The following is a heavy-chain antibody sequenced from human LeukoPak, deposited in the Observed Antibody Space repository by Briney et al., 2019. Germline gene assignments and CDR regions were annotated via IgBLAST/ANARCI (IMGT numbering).Heavy chain of an antibody. CDR2: MNPNSGNT. CDR1: GYTFTSYD. CDR3: ARGRGRLAARHFTQGNYYMDV. Sequence: ASVKVSCKASGYTFTSYDINWVRQATGQGLEWMGWMNPNSGNTGYAQKILGRVTITRNTSITTAYMELSSLRSEDTAVYYCARGRGRLAARHFTQGNYYMDVWGKGTTVTVSS. D-gene: IGHD6-6*01. V-gene: IGHV1-8*03. J-gene: IGHJ6*03.